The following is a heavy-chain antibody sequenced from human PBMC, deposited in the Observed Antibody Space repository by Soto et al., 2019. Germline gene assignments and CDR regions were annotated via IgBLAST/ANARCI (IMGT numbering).Heavy chain of an antibody. J-gene: IGHJ6*02. V-gene: IGHV4-34*01. CDR3: ARAGGHYDSSGYYYVRSHASRSLYGMDV. CDR2: INHSGST. CDR1: GGSFSGYY. Sequence: PSETLSLTCAVYGGSFSGYYWSWIRQPPGKGLEWIGEINHSGSTNYSPSLKSRVTISVDTSKNQFSLKLRSVTAADTAVYYCARAGGHYDSSGYYYVRSHASRSLYGMDVWGQGTTVTV. D-gene: IGHD3-22*01.